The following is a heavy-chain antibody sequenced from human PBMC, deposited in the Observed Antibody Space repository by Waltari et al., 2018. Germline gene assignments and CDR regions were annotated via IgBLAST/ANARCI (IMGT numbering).Heavy chain of an antibody. J-gene: IGHJ3*02. CDR3: ARDGGGDAFDI. D-gene: IGHD2-15*01. Sequence: QVQLQESGPGLVKPSETLSLTCTVSGGSISSYYWSWIRQPPGKGLEWIGYVYYSGGTNYNPSLKSRVTISVDSSKNQFSLKLSSVTAADTAVYYCARDGGGDAFDIWGQGTMVTVSS. V-gene: IGHV4-59*01. CDR1: GGSISSYY. CDR2: VYYSGGT.